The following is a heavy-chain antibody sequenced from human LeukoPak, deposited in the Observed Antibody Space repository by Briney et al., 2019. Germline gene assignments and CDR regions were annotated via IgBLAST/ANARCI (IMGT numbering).Heavy chain of an antibody. CDR1: GGSFSGYY. Sequence: SETLSLTCAVYGGSFSGYYWSWIRQPPGKGLEWIGEINHSGSTNYNPSLKSRVTISVDTSKNQFSLKLSSVTAADTAVYYCARVVYYDSSGYGDFDYWGQGTLVTVSS. CDR2: INHSGST. V-gene: IGHV4-34*01. CDR3: ARVVYYDSSGYGDFDY. D-gene: IGHD3-22*01. J-gene: IGHJ4*02.